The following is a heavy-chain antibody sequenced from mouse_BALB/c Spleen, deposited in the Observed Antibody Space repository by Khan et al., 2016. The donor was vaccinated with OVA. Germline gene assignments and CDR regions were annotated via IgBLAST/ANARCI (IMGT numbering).Heavy chain of an antibody. CDR3: VRDGAYHRNDGWFAY. CDR1: GYTFTSYT. CDR2: INPSNGYT. D-gene: IGHD2-14*01. J-gene: IGHJ3*01. Sequence: QVQLQQSGAELARPGASVKMSCKASGYTFTSYTIHWIKERPGQGLEWIGYINPSNGYTNYNQKFKDKATLTTDKSSTTAYLQLSSLTSDASAVHNCVRDGAYHRNDGWFAYWGQGTLVTVSA. V-gene: IGHV1-4*01.